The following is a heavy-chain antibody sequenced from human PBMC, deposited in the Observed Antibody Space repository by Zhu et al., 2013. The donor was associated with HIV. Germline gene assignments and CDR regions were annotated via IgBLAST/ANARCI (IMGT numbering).Heavy chain of an antibody. CDR3: ARDLVYCSSTSCYTPIMNYYYGMDV. CDR1: GGTFSSYA. CDR2: IIPIFGTA. Sequence: QVQLVQSGAEVKKPGSSVKVSCKASGGTFSSYAISWVRQAPGQGLEWMGGIIPIFGTANYAQKFQGRVTITADESTSTAYMELSSLRSEDTAVYYCARDLVYCSSTSCYTPIMNYYYGMDVWGQGTTVTVSS. V-gene: IGHV1-69*01. D-gene: IGHD2-2*02. J-gene: IGHJ6*02.